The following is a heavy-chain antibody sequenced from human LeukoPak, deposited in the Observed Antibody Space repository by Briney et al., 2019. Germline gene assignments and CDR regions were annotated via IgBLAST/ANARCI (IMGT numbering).Heavy chain of an antibody. Sequence: ASVKVSCKASGGTFSSYAISWVRQAPGQGLEWMGRIIPILGIANYAQKFQGRVTITADKSTSTAYMELSSLRSEDTAVYYCARGQGYFPNAKYFQHWGQGTLVTVSS. V-gene: IGHV1-69*04. CDR2: IIPILGIA. J-gene: IGHJ1*01. CDR1: GGTFSSYA. CDR3: ARGQGYFPNAKYFQH. D-gene: IGHD1-26*01.